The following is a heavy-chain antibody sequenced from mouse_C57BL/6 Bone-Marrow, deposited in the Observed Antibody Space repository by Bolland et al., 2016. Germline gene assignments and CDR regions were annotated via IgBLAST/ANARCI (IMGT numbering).Heavy chain of an antibody. Sequence: DGGSTYYPDTMERRFIISRDNTKKTLYLQMSSLRSEDTALYYCARRDDYAFDYWGQGTT. V-gene: IGHV5-2*03. J-gene: IGHJ2*01. CDR2: DGGST. CDR3: ARRDDYAFDY. D-gene: IGHD2-4*01.